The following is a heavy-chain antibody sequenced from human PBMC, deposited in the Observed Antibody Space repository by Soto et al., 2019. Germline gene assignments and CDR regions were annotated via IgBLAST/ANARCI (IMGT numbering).Heavy chain of an antibody. CDR1: GGTFSNYA. V-gene: IGHV1-69*01. CDR3: ARSSGGAYYYYYGMDV. CDR2: IIPIFGTA. D-gene: IGHD6-6*01. J-gene: IGHJ6*02. Sequence: QVQLVQSGAEVKKPGSSVKVSCKASGGTFSNYAISWVRQAPGQGLEWMGGIIPIFGTANYAQKFQGRVTITADESTSTADMELSSLRSEDTAVYYCARSSGGAYYYYYGMDVWGLGTTVTVSS.